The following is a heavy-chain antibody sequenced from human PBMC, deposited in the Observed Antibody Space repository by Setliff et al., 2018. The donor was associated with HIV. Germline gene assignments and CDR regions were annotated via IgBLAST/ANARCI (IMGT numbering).Heavy chain of an antibody. CDR1: GGSFSGYY. V-gene: IGHV4-34*01. D-gene: IGHD5-12*01. CDR3: ARTKADGYNGVFDS. CDR2: VTHSGRT. J-gene: IGHJ4*02. Sequence: SETLSLTCAVYGGSFSGYYWSWIRQPPGKGLEWIGEVTHSGRTNYNPSLKRRVTISVDTSKNRFSLRLTSVTAADTAVYYSARTKADGYNGVFDSWGQGTLVTVSS.